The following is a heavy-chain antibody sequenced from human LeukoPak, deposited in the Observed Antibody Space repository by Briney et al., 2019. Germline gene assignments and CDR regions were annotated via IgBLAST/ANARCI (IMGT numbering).Heavy chain of an antibody. CDR3: ARTDSSGYHADF. CDR1: GGSISSGGYY. V-gene: IGHV4-30-2*01. Sequence: SQTLSLTCTVSGGSISSGGYYWSWIRQPPGKGLEWIGYVYQSGSTYYNPSLKSRVTMSIDRSKNQFSLNLSSVTAADTAVYYCARTDSSGYHADFWGQGTLVTVSS. CDR2: VYQSGST. D-gene: IGHD3-22*01. J-gene: IGHJ4*02.